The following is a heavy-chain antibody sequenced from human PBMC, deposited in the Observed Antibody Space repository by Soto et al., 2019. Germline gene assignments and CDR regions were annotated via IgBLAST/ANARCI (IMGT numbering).Heavy chain of an antibody. CDR1: GDSISSYY. CDR2: IHNSGTT. V-gene: IGHV4-59*01. CDR3: AGARDNYLVYDL. D-gene: IGHD1-1*01. J-gene: IGHJ5*02. Sequence: QVQLQESGPGLVKPSETLSLTCTVSGDSISSYYWTWIRQSPGKGLEWIGYIHNSGTTNSNPSLKSRVSLSIDTSKNQCSLKLSSVSAADTAVYYCAGARDNYLVYDLWGQGTLVSVSS.